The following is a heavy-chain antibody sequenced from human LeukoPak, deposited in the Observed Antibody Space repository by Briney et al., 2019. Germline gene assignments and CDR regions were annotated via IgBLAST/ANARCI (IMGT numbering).Heavy chain of an antibody. CDR2: IWYDGSNK. J-gene: IGHJ4*02. V-gene: IGHV3-33*01. CDR1: GFTFSSYG. D-gene: IGHD3-22*01. CDR3: ASGTYCYDSSGYLDY. Sequence: PGGSLRLSCAASGFTFSSYGMHCVRQAPGKGLEWVAVIWYDGSNKYYADSVKGRFTISRDNSKNTLYLQMNSLRAEDTAVYYCASGTYCYDSSGYLDYWGQGTLVTVSS.